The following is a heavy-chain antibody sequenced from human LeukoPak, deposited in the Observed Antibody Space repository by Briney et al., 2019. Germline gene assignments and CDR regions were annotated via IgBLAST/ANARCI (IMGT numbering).Heavy chain of an antibody. J-gene: IGHJ4*03. D-gene: IGHD3-22*01. CDR2: ISGSGGST. CDR1: GFTFSSYA. CDR3: AKDQGGYYYDSSGYPEFDY. Sequence: GGSLRLSCAASGFTFSSYAMSWVRQAPGKGLEWVSAISGSGGSTYYADSVKGRFTISRDNSKNTLYLQMNSLRAEDTAVYYCAKDQGGYYYDSSGYPEFDYWGQGTTVIVSS. V-gene: IGHV3-23*01.